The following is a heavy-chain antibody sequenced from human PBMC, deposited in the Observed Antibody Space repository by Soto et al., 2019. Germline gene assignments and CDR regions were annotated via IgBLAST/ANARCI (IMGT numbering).Heavy chain of an antibody. Sequence: QVQLVESGGGVVQPGGSLRLTCVASGFTFGSHGMHWVRQAPGKGLEWVAVISYDETNEYYVDSLKGRFTISRDNSKSTLYLQMNRLRPEDTAVYKCAKDLRTTIPDYGMDVWRQGTTVTVSS. CDR2: ISYDETNE. V-gene: IGHV3-30*18. D-gene: IGHD2-21*01. CDR1: GFTFGSHG. CDR3: AKDLRTTIPDYGMDV. J-gene: IGHJ6*02.